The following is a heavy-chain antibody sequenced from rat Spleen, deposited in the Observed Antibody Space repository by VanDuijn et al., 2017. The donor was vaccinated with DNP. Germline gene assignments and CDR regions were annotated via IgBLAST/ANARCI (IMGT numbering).Heavy chain of an antibody. Sequence: EVQLQESGPGLVKPSQSLSLTCSVTGYSITGNYWGWIRKFPGNKLEWMGCINTSGSTDYNPSLKSRISITRDTSKNQFFLQVNSVTTEDTATYYCARGVQLRPFDYWGQGVMVTVSS. CDR3: ARGVQLRPFDY. D-gene: IGHD1-5*01. CDR1: GYSITGNY. J-gene: IGHJ2*01. CDR2: INTSGST. V-gene: IGHV3-3*01.